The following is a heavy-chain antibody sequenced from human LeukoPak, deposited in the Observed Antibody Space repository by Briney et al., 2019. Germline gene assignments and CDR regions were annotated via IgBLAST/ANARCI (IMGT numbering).Heavy chain of an antibody. CDR3: ATEGQYYDSSGYPTWTFDS. Sequence: GGSLRPSCAASGFTFSDYAMTWVRQSPGKGLEWVSVIYSGGSTYYADSVKGRFTISRDNSKNTLYLQMNSLRAEDTAVYYCATEGQYYDSSGYPTWTFDSWGQGTLVTVSS. D-gene: IGHD3-22*01. J-gene: IGHJ4*02. V-gene: IGHV3-66*02. CDR1: GFTFSDYA. CDR2: IYSGGST.